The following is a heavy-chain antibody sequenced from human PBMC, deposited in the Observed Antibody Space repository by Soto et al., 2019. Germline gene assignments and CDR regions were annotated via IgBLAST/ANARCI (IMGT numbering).Heavy chain of an antibody. J-gene: IGHJ4*02. CDR3: AREPTLGYSYGQENEY. V-gene: IGHV1-46*01. CDR1: GYTFTSYY. D-gene: IGHD5-18*01. CDR2: INPSGGST. Sequence: GASVKVSCKASGYTFTSYYMHCVRQAPGQGLEWMGIINPSGGSTSYAQKFQGRVTMTRDTSTSTVYMELSSLRSEDTAVYYCAREPTLGYSYGQENEYWGQGTLVTVSS.